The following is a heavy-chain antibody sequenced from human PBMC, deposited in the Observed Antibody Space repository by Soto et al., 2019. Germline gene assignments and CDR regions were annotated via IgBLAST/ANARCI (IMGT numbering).Heavy chain of an antibody. V-gene: IGHV1-69*12. J-gene: IGHJ6*02. CDR2: IIPIFGTA. CDR3: ARDGDDYRTHGRFGMHV. D-gene: IGHD4-4*01. CDR1: GGTFSSYA. Sequence: QVQLVQSGAEVKKPGSSVKVSCKASGGTFSSYAISWVRQAPGQGLEWMGGIIPIFGTATYAQKFQGRVTVTADESTSPANRELSGLRSEDTAVYYCARDGDDYRTHGRFGMHVWGQGTTVTVSS.